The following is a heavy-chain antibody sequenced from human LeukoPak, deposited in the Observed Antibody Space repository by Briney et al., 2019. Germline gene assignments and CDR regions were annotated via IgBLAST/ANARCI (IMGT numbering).Heavy chain of an antibody. D-gene: IGHD3-22*01. CDR3: ARGETMIVAFDY. V-gene: IGHV4-31*03. CDR1: GGSISSGGYY. J-gene: IGHJ4*02. CDR2: IYYSGST. Sequence: ASETLSLTCTVSGGSISSGGYYWSWIRQHPGKGLEWIGYIYYSGSTYCNPSLKSRVTISVDTSKNQFSLKLSSVTAADTAVYYCARGETMIVAFDYWGQGALVTVSS.